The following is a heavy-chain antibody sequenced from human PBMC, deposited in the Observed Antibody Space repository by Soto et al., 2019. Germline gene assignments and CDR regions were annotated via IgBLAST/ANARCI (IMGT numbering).Heavy chain of an antibody. CDR1: GFTFSSYA. V-gene: IGHV3-30-3*01. CDR3: ANVKVVMVEAAAIQT. CDR2: ISYDGSSK. D-gene: IGHD2-15*01. J-gene: IGHJ5*02. Sequence: QVQLVESGGGVVQPGTSLRLSCAASGFTFSSYAMHWVRQAPGEGLEWVSLISYDGSSKYADSVKGRFTISRDNSKNTLFLQMNSLRAEYTAVYYCANVKVVMVEAAAIQTWGQGTLVTLSS.